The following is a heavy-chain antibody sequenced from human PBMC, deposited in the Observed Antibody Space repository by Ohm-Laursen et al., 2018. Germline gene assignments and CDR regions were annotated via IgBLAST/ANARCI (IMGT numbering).Heavy chain of an antibody. CDR3: ARGTRNGGNFDY. CDR2: IYYSGST. J-gene: IGHJ4*02. CDR1: GGSFSGYY. V-gene: IGHV4-34*09. Sequence: SQTLSLTCAVYGGSFSGYYWSWIRQPPGKGLEWIGYIYYSGSTYYNPSLKSRVTISVDTSKNQFSLKLSSVTAADTAVYYCARGTRNGGNFDYWGQGTLVTVSS. D-gene: IGHD4-23*01.